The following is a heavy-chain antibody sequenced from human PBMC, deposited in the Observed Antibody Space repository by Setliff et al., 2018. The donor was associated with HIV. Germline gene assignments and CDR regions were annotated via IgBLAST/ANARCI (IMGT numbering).Heavy chain of an antibody. CDR2: INPSGGRT. D-gene: IGHD6-6*01. V-gene: IGHV1-46*01. CDR3: ARDPTGGAARFDY. J-gene: IGHJ4*02. Sequence: ASVKVSCKASGYTFTSYYMHWVRQAPGQGLEWMGIINPSGGRTTYAQKFQGRVTMTRDTSTNTAYMELSSLKSEDTAVYYCARDPTGGAARFDYWGQGTLVTVSS. CDR1: GYTFTSYY.